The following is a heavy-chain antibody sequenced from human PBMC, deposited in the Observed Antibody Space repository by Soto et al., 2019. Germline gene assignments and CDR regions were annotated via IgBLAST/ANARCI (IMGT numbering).Heavy chain of an antibody. CDR2: IYHSGST. Sequence: SETLSLTCAVSGGSISSGGYSWSWIRQPPGKGLEWIGYIYHSGSTYYNPSLKSRVTISVDRSKNQFSLKLSSVTAADTAVYYCASESYYDFWSGYYRDYWGQGTLVTVSS. V-gene: IGHV4-30-2*01. CDR1: GGSISSGGYS. CDR3: ASESYYDFWSGYYRDY. D-gene: IGHD3-3*01. J-gene: IGHJ4*02.